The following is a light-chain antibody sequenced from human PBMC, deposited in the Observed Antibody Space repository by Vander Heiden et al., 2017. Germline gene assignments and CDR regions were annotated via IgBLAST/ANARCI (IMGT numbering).Light chain of an antibody. CDR3: QQGSNWPRT. V-gene: IGKV3-11*01. CDR1: QSVSSY. CDR2: DAS. J-gene: IGKJ2*01. Sequence: EVVLTQSPPTLSSSPGERATLSCRASQSVSSYLAWYQQKPGQAPRLLIDDASNRATGIPARFSGSGSGTDFTLTISSLEPEDVAVYYCQQGSNWPRTFGQGTKLEIK.